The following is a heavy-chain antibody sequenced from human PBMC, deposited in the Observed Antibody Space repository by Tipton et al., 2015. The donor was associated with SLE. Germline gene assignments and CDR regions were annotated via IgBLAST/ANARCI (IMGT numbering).Heavy chain of an antibody. D-gene: IGHD3-3*01. CDR3: ARGDPAFWALPL. V-gene: IGHV3-74*01. Sequence: GSLRLSCAASGFTFTTYWMHWVRQVPGKGLVWVSRINRDGTTTTYADSVKGRFTIYRDNANNMVYLQMNSLRVEDTAVYYCARGDPAFWALPLWGQGTLVSVSS. CDR1: GFTFTTYW. J-gene: IGHJ1*01. CDR2: INRDGTTT.